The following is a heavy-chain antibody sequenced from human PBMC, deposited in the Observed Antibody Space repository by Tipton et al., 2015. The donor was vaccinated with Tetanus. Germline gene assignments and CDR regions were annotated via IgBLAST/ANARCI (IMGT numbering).Heavy chain of an antibody. CDR1: GGSISSYY. CDR2: IYYSGST. J-gene: IGHJ6*02. V-gene: IGHV4-59*12. Sequence: TLSLTCTVSGGSISSYYWSWIRQPPGKGLEWIGYIYYSGSTNYNPSLKSRVTISVDTSKNQFSLKLSSVTAADTAVYYCAKGHAPRDDYYYGMDVWGQGTTVTVSS. CDR3: AKGHAPRDDYYYGMDV.